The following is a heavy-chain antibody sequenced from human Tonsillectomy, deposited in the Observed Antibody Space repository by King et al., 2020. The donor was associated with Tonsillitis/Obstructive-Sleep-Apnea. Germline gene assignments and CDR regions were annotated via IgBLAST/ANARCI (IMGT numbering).Heavy chain of an antibody. CDR1: GFSFSSYS. D-gene: IGHD3-10*01. CDR3: ARDPHGSGFDY. J-gene: IGHJ4*02. Sequence: VQLVESGGGLVKPGGSLRLSCATSGFSFSSYSMNWVRQAPGKGPEWVSSISSSSSYIYYADSVKGRFTISRDNAKNSLYPQMNGLRAEDTAVYYCARDPHGSGFDYWGQGTLVTVSS. CDR2: ISSSSSYI. V-gene: IGHV3-21*01.